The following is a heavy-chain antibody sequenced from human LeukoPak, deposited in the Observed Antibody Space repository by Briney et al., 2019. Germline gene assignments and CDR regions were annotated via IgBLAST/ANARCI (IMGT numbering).Heavy chain of an antibody. Sequence: SETLSLTCAVYGGSFSGYYWSWIRQPPGKGLEWIGEINHSGSTNYNPSLKSRVTISVDTSKNQFSLKLSSVTAADTAVYYCAKSMDILTGYLWSLDYWGQGTLVTVSS. J-gene: IGHJ4*02. CDR3: AKSMDILTGYLWSLDY. D-gene: IGHD3-9*01. CDR2: INHSGST. V-gene: IGHV4-34*01. CDR1: GGSFSGYY.